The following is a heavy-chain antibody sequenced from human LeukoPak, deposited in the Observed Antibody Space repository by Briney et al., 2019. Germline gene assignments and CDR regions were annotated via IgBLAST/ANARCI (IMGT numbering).Heavy chain of an antibody. J-gene: IGHJ4*02. V-gene: IGHV4-39*07. Sequence: SETLSLTCTVSGGSISTSNYYWGWIRQPPGKGLEWIGNIFYSGSTYYSPSLKSRVTISLDTSRNQFSLKLTSVTAADTAVCYCARDLLGTTGTTRGNYYFDYWGQGTLVTVSS. CDR3: ARDLLGTTGTTRGNYYFDY. D-gene: IGHD1-1*01. CDR2: IFYSGST. CDR1: GGSISTSNYY.